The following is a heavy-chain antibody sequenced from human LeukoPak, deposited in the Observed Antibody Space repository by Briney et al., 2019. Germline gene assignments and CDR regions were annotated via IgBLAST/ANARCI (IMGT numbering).Heavy chain of an antibody. V-gene: IGHV3-21*04. CDR1: GFTFSRYT. CDR2: ISSSSRDI. Sequence: PGGSLRLSCAVSGFTFSRYTMNWVRQAPGKGLDWVSSISSSSRDIFYAGSVKGRFTISRDNAKNSLYLQMNSLRAEDTAVFYCAKDYSGSYYEPLDFWGQGTLVTVSS. CDR3: AKDYSGSYYEPLDF. J-gene: IGHJ4*02. D-gene: IGHD1-26*01.